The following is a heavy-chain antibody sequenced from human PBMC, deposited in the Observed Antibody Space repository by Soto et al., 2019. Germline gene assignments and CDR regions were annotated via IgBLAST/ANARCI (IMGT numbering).Heavy chain of an antibody. J-gene: IGHJ6*02. CDR1: GYTFTTND. D-gene: IGHD2-15*01. CDR2: MDPNSGVA. V-gene: IGHV1-8*02. Sequence: ASVKVSCKAFGYTFTTNDINWVRQAPGQGLEWLGWMDPNSGVAGYAQKFQGRVIMTRDTSTSTAHWELSGESFEHTALYYCGRERGSNFCRKAWNVWRQGTTVTTSS. CDR3: GRERGSNFCRKAWNV.